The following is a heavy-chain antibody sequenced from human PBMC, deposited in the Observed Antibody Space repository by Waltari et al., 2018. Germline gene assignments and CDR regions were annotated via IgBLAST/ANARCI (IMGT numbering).Heavy chain of an antibody. J-gene: IGHJ1*01. CDR2: IKSEGSGT. Sequence: EVQLVESGGGLVQPGGSLRLSCAASGFTFSSYWMHWVRQAPGKGLGGVARIKSEGSGTSNEDSVKGRCTITRDNDKKTLYLQMNSRRAEDRAVYYGAYGGWYGYFQHWGQGSLVTVSS. CDR3: AYGGWYGYFQH. CDR1: GFTFSSYW. V-gene: IGHV3-74*01. D-gene: IGHD6-19*01.